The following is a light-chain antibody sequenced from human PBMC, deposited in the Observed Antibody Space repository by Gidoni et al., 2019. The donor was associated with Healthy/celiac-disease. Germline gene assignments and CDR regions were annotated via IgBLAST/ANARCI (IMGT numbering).Light chain of an antibody. Sequence: DLQITQSPSSLSASVGDRVCITCRANQSISSYLNWYQQKPGEAPKLLNYAATSLQSGVPSRFSGSGSGTDFTINISRLQPEDFANYYCQQNYSTPRTFGQGTKVEIK. CDR2: AAT. CDR1: QSISSY. V-gene: IGKV1-39*01. CDR3: QQNYSTPRT. J-gene: IGKJ1*01.